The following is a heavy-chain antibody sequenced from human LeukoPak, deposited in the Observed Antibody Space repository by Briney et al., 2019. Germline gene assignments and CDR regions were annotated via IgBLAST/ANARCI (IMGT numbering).Heavy chain of an antibody. CDR2: INPSGGST. Sequence: ASVKVSCKASGYTFTSYYMHWVRQAPGQGLEWMGIINPSGGSTSYAQKFQGRVAMTRDTSTSTVYMELSSLRSEDTAVYYCARDLVVPSGSYAFDIWGQGTMVTVSS. CDR1: GYTFTSYY. V-gene: IGHV1-46*01. D-gene: IGHD1-26*01. J-gene: IGHJ3*02. CDR3: ARDLVVPSGSYAFDI.